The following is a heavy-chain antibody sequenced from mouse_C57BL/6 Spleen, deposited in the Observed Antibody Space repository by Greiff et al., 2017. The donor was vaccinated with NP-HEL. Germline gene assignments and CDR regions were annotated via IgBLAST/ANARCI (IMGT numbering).Heavy chain of an antibody. D-gene: IGHD2-4*01. CDR2: IYPRSGNT. J-gene: IGHJ1*03. CDR1: GYTFTSYG. CDR3: ARKEGLRYFDV. V-gene: IGHV1-81*01. Sequence: VKLQESGAELARPGASVKLSCKASGYTFTSYGISWVKQRTGQGLEWIGEIYPRSGNTYYNEKFKGKATLTADKSSSTAYMELRSLTSEDSAVYFCARKEGLRYFDVWGTGTTVTVSS.